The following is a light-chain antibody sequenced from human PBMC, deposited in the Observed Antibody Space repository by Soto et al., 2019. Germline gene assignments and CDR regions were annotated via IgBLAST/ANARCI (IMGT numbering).Light chain of an antibody. V-gene: IGLV2-23*01. Sequence: QSVLTQPASVSGSLGQSITISCIGTSSNIGSYNLVSWYQHQPGKAPKIMIFEGSKRPAGVSIRFTGSRSGNTASLTISGLQAEDEADYYCCSFAGSGTQDVFGTGTKLTVL. CDR1: SSNIGSYNL. J-gene: IGLJ1*01. CDR3: CSFAGSGTQDV. CDR2: EGS.